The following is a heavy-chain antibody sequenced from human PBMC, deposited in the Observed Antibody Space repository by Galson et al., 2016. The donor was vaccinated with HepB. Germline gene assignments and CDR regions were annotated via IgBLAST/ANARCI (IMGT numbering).Heavy chain of an antibody. Sequence: SLRLSCAASTFTFRSYAMNWVRRAPGKGLEWVSGISGSGGNTYYADSVKGRFTMTTDTSTNTAYMELRSLRSDDTAVYYCARHTYDNAYWGQGILVVVSS. J-gene: IGHJ4*02. CDR1: TFTFRSYA. CDR2: ISGSGGNT. V-gene: IGHV3-23*01. CDR3: ARHTYDNAY. D-gene: IGHD3-22*01.